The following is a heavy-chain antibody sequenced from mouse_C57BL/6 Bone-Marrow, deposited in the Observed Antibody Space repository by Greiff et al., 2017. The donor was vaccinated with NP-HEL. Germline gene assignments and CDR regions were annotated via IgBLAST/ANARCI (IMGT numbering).Heavy chain of an antibody. J-gene: IGHJ2*01. V-gene: IGHV1-59*01. CDR2: IDPSDSYT. CDR3: TRTGYYFDY. Sequence: QVQLQQSGAELVRPGTSVKLSCKASGYTFTSYWMHWVKQRPGQGLEWIGVIDPSDSYTNYNQKFKGKATLTVDTSSSTAYMQLSSLTSEDSAVYYCTRTGYYFDYWGQGTTLTVSS. CDR1: GYTFTSYW. D-gene: IGHD1-2*01.